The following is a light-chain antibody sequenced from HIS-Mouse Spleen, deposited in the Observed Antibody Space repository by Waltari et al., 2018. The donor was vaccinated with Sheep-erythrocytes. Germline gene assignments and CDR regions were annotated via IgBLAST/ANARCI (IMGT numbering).Light chain of an antibody. J-gene: IGLJ2*01. CDR1: SSDVGGYPH. V-gene: IGLV2-14*03. Sequence: QSALTQPASVSGSPGQSITISCTGTSSDVGGYPHVSWYQQHPGKAPKIMIYDVSNRPSGVSNRFSGSKSGNTASLTISGLQAEDEADYYCSSYTSSSTLVVFGGGTKLTVL. CDR3: SSYTSSSTLVV. CDR2: DVS.